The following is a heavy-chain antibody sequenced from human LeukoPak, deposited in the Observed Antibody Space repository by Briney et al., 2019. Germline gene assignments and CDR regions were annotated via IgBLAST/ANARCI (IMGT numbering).Heavy chain of an antibody. CDR2: LFYSGST. Sequence: SSETLSLTCNVSGGSMRNYYWSWIRQPPGKELEWIAYLFYSGSTNYNPSLKSRVTISGDTSKNQFSLRLNSVTAADTAVYYCARMMTRKSYYMDVWGKGTTVTVSS. CDR3: ARMMTRKSYYMDV. J-gene: IGHJ6*03. D-gene: IGHD3-16*01. V-gene: IGHV4-59*01. CDR1: GGSMRNYY.